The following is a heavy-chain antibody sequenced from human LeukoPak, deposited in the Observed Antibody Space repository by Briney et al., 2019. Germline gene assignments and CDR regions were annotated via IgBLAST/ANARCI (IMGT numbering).Heavy chain of an antibody. CDR1: GFTFSSYA. CDR3: AKDPSITMVRNYYMDV. CDR2: ISGSGGST. Sequence: GESLRLSCAASGFTFSSYAMSWVRQAPEKGLEWVSAISGSGGSTYYADSVKGRFTISRDNSKNTLYLQMNSLRAEDTAVYYCAKDPSITMVRNYYMDVWGKGTTVTVSS. D-gene: IGHD3-10*01. V-gene: IGHV3-23*01. J-gene: IGHJ6*03.